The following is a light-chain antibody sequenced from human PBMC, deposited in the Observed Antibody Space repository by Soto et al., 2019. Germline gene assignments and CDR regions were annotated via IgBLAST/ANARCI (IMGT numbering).Light chain of an antibody. J-gene: IGLJ3*02. CDR3: SSYTSSSTLWV. CDR1: SSDVGGYNF. V-gene: IGLV2-14*01. CDR2: EVS. Sequence: QSVLTQPASVSGSPGQSITISCTGTSSDVGGYNFVSWYQQHPGKAPKLMIYEVSNRPSGVSNRFSCSKSGNTSSLTISGLQAEDAAEYYCSSYTSSSTLWVFGGGTKLTVL.